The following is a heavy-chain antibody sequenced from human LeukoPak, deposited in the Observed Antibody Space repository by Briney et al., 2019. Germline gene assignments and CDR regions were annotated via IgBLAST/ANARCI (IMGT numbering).Heavy chain of an antibody. CDR1: LYTFTRYY. D-gene: IGHD3-16*02. V-gene: IGHV1-2*02. Sequence: AVNVSCKSSLYTFTRYYIHSVRQAPGQGIDWMGWINSNTGETNYAEKFEGRVTMSRDTSISADYMELSRLRSDDTAVYYCARGRSTENFDYWGQGTVVTVSS. CDR3: ARGRSTENFDY. J-gene: IGHJ4*02. CDR2: INSNTGET.